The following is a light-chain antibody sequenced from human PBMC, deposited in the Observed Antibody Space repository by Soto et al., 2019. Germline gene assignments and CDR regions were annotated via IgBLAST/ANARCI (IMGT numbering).Light chain of an antibody. Sequence: QSVLTQPASVSGSPGQSITISCTGTRSDVGGYNYVSWYLQHPGKAPKLVIYEVSIRPSGVSNRFSGPKSGNTTSLTISGLQAEDEADYYCSSYASSSTPYVLFGGGTQLTVL. CDR3: SSYASSSTPYVL. CDR2: EVS. J-gene: IGLJ2*01. V-gene: IGLV2-14*01. CDR1: RSDVGGYNY.